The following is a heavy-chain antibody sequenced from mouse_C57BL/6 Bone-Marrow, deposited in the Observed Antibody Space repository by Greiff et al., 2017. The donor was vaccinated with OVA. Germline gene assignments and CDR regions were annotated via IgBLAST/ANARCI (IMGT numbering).Heavy chain of an antibody. V-gene: IGHV2-5*01. J-gene: IGHJ4*01. CDR1: GFSLTSYG. CDR3: AKIYYGSSCYAMDY. Sequence: QVQLKESGPGLVQPSQSLSITCTVSGFSLTSYGVHWVRQSPGKGLEWLGVIWRGGSTDYNAAFMSRLSITKDNSKSQVFFKMNSLQADDTAIYYCAKIYYGSSCYAMDYWGQGTSVTVSS. CDR2: IWRGGST. D-gene: IGHD1-1*01.